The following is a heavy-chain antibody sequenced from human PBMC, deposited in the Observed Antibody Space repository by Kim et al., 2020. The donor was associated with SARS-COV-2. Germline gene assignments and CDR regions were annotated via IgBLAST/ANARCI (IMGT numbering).Heavy chain of an antibody. CDR1: GFTFSDYY. V-gene: IGHV3-11*05. CDR3: ARGGAIAVAGPNWYFDL. J-gene: IGHJ2*01. Sequence: GGSLRLSCAASGFTFSDYYMSWIRQAPGKGLEWVSYISSSSSYTNYADSVKGRFTISRDNAKNSLYLQMNSLRAEDTAVYYCARGGAIAVAGPNWYFDLWGRGTLVTVSS. CDR2: ISSSSSYT. D-gene: IGHD6-19*01.